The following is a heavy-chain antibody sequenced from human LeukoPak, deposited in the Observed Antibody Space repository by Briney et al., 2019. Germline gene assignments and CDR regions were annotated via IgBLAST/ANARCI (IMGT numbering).Heavy chain of an antibody. CDR2: ISGSGSST. J-gene: IGHJ4*02. V-gene: IGHV3-23*01. Sequence: PGGSLRLSCAASGFTFSRNAMSWVRQALGKGLEWVSVISGSGSSTYYADSVKGRFTISGDNSKNTLYLQMNSLRAEDTAVYYCAKVTGYSSGCLDYWGQGTLVTVSS. CDR3: AKVTGYSSGCLDY. CDR1: GFTFSRNA. D-gene: IGHD6-19*01.